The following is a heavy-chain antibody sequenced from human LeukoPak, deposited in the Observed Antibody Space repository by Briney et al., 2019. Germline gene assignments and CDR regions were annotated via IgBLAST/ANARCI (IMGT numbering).Heavy chain of an antibody. CDR2: IYYSGST. V-gene: IGHV4-31*03. CDR3: TRDSASNWFDP. CDR1: GGSISSGGYY. Sequence: SQTLSLTCTVSGGSISSGGYYWSWIRQHPGKGLEWIGYIYYSGSTYYDPAVQSRVTISVDTYKNQFSLKLSSVTAADTAVYYCTRDSASNWFDPWGQGTLVAVSS. J-gene: IGHJ5*02.